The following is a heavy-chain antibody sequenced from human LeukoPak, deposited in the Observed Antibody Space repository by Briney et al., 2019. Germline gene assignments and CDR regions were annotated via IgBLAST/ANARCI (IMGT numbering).Heavy chain of an antibody. D-gene: IGHD1-20*01. J-gene: IGHJ4*02. CDR1: GGSISSYY. CDR2: IYYSGST. V-gene: IGHV4-59*01. CDR3: ARVVRYNWNPNYFDY. Sequence: SETLSLTCTVSGGSISSYYWSWIRQPPGKGLEWIGYIYYSGSTNYNPSLKSRVTISVDTSKNQFSLKLSSVTAADTAVYYCARVVRYNWNPNYFDYWGQGTLVTVSS.